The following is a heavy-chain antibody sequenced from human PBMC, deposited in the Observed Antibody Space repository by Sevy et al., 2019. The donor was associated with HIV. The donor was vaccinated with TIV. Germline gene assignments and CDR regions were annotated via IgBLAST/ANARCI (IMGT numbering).Heavy chain of an antibody. Sequence: QLGGSLRLSCAASGFTFSSYSMNWVRQAPGKGLEWVSYISSSSSTIYYADSVKGRFTISRDNAKNSLYLQMNSLRDEDTAVYYCARAQVVRWLQLGPYFDYWGQGTLVTVSS. J-gene: IGHJ4*02. D-gene: IGHD5-12*01. CDR2: ISSSSSTI. V-gene: IGHV3-48*02. CDR1: GFTFSSYS. CDR3: ARAQVVRWLQLGPYFDY.